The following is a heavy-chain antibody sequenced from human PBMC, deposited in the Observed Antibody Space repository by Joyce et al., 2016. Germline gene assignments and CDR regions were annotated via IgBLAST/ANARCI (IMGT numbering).Heavy chain of an antibody. D-gene: IGHD2-15*01. CDR3: AKGTLGSCSGTTCYPLDS. J-gene: IGHJ4*02. CDR1: GFTFSSYA. Sequence: EVQPLESGGGWVQPGGSLRLSCAASGFTFSSYAMSWVRQAPGKVLEWVSAISGSDDGTYHADSVRGRFTISRDNSKNTLYLQMNSLTAEDTAIYYCAKGTLGSCSGTTCYPLDSWGQGTLVTVSS. CDR2: ISGSDDGT. V-gene: IGHV3-23*01.